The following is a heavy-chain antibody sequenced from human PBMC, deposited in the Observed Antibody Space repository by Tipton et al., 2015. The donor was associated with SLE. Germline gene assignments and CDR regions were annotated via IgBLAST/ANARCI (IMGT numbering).Heavy chain of an antibody. V-gene: IGHV4-59*01. Sequence: TLSLACTVSGGSISSYYWSWIRQPPGKGLEWIGYIYYSGSTNYNPSLRGRVTISVDASKNQFSLELISVTAADTAVYYCARRHFDTSGYYRGAFDIWGQGKMVTVSS. CDR1: GGSISSYY. CDR3: ARRHFDTSGYYRGAFDI. D-gene: IGHD3-22*01. J-gene: IGHJ3*02. CDR2: IYYSGST.